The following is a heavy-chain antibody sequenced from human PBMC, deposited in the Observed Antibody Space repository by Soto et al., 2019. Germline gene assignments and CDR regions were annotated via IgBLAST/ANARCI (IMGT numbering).Heavy chain of an antibody. D-gene: IGHD3-3*01. CDR1: GFDFSTYS. CDR3: ARLYYDFV. CDR2: VSMDSDTI. Sequence: GGSLRLSCKASGFDFSTYSMNWVRQAPGKGLEWIAYVSMDSDTIHYADSVKGRFTISRDDPENSLYLQMNSLRDEDTATYYCARLYYDFVWGQGTTVTVSS. J-gene: IGHJ6*02. V-gene: IGHV3-48*02.